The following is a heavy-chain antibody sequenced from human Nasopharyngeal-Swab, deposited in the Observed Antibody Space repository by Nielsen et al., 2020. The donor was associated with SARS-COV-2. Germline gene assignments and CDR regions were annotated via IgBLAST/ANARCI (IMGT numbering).Heavy chain of an antibody. CDR2: ISYEGSIK. CDR1: GFSFNNYG. V-gene: IGHV3-30*03. D-gene: IGHD6-13*01. J-gene: IGHJ5*02. Sequence: GESLKISCTASGFSFNNYGMHWVRQAPGKGLEWVAIISYEGSIKHYADYVEGRFTISRDASKNTLYLQMNSLRPEDTAVYYCARGQYRYSSSWYGGNWFDPWGQGTLVTVSS. CDR3: ARGQYRYSSSWYGGNWFDP.